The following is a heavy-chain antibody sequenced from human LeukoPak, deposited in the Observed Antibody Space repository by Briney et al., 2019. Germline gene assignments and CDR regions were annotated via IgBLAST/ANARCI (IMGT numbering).Heavy chain of an antibody. Sequence: SETLSLTCTVSGGSISSYYWSWIRQPPGKGLEWIGYIYYSGSTNYNPSLKSRVTMSVDTSKNQFSLNLKLTSVTAADTAVYYCARGGSGYDWFDPWGQGTLVTVSS. CDR3: ARGGSGYDWFDP. J-gene: IGHJ5*02. D-gene: IGHD5-12*01. CDR2: IYYSGST. V-gene: IGHV4-59*01. CDR1: GGSISSYY.